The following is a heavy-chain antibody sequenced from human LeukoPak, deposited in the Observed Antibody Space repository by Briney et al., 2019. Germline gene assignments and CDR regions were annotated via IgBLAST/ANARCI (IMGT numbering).Heavy chain of an antibody. D-gene: IGHD1-20*01. CDR1: GGSVSSGSYY. Sequence: PSETLSLTCTVSGGSVSSGSYYWSWIRQPPGKGLEWIGYIYYSGSTNYNPSLKSRVTISVDTPKNQFSLKLSSVTAADTAVYYCARERVTGYYYYYMDVWGKGTTVTVSS. CDR2: IYYSGST. CDR3: ARERVTGYYYYYMDV. V-gene: IGHV4-61*01. J-gene: IGHJ6*03.